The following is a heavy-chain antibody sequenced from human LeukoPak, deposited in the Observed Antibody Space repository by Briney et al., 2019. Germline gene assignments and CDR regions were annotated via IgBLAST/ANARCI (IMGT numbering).Heavy chain of an antibody. CDR2: ISWNGGNI. Sequence: GGSLRLSCAASGFTFHDYAMHWVRLAPGKGLEWVSGISWNGGNIDYADSVKGRFTISRDNAKNSLYLQMNSLRAEDTALYYCAKDNDYYDSSGLFDYWGQGTLVTVSS. D-gene: IGHD3-22*01. J-gene: IGHJ4*02. CDR3: AKDNDYYDSSGLFDY. CDR1: GFTFHDYA. V-gene: IGHV3-9*01.